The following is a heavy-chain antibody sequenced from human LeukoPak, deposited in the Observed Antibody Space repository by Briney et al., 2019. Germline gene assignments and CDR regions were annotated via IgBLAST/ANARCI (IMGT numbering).Heavy chain of an antibody. CDR2: ISSRGDYI. CDR1: GFTFSDYS. V-gene: IGHV3-21*01. CDR3: ARGSAVDY. Sequence: GGSLRLSCAASGFTFSDYSMDWVRQAPGKGVEWVSSISSRGDYIYYADSVKDRFTISRDNAKNSLYLQMNSLRAEDTAVYYCARGSAVDYWGQGTLVTVSS. J-gene: IGHJ4*02.